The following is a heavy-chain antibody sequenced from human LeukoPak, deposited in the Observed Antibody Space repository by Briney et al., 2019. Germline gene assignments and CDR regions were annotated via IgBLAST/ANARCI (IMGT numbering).Heavy chain of an antibody. V-gene: IGHV3-23*01. D-gene: IGHD2-15*01. Sequence: AGGSLRLSCAASGFTFSSYAMSWVRQAPGKGLEWVSSISGSGDNAYYADSVKGRFTISRDNSKNTVYMQMNSLRAEDTAVYYCAKGRGYYSGGSCYSDYWGQGTLVTVSS. J-gene: IGHJ4*02. CDR2: ISGSGDNA. CDR1: GFTFSSYA. CDR3: AKGRGYYSGGSCYSDY.